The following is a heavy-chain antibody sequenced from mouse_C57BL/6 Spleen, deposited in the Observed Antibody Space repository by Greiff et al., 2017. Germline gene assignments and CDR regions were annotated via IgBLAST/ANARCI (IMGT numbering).Heavy chain of an antibody. Sequence: EVQLMESGGGLVKPGGSLKLSCAASGFTFSDYGMHWVRQAPGKGLEWVAYISSGSSTIYYDDTVKGRFTISRDNAKNTLFLQLTRLRSEDTAIYYCARGLRSQGYYFDYWGQGTTLTVSS. CDR3: ARGLRSQGYYFDY. CDR1: GFTFSDYG. J-gene: IGHJ2*01. D-gene: IGHD1-1*01. V-gene: IGHV5-17*01. CDR2: ISSGSSTI.